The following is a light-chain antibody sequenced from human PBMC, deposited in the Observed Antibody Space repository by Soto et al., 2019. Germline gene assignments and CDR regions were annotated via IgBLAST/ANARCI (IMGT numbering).Light chain of an antibody. J-gene: IGLJ3*02. Sequence: QSVLTQPPSVSGAPGQRVTSSCTGSSSNIGAGYNVHWYQQVPGTAPKLLIYGDSNRPSGVPDRFSGSKSGTSASLAITGLQAEDEADYYCQSYDSSLSGWLFGGGTKLTVL. CDR3: QSYDSSLSGWL. CDR1: SSNIGAGYN. CDR2: GDS. V-gene: IGLV1-40*01.